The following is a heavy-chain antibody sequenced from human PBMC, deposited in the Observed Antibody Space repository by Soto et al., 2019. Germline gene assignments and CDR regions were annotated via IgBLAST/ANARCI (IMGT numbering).Heavy chain of an antibody. D-gene: IGHD4-17*01. Sequence: SETLSLTCTVSGGSISSGDYYWSWIRQPPGKGLEWIGYIYYSGSTYYNPSLKSRVTISVDTSKNQFSLKLSSVTAADTAVYYCARETIGDYVYYYYGMDVWGQGTTVTVSS. V-gene: IGHV4-30-4*01. CDR1: GGSISSGDYY. CDR3: ARETIGDYVYYYYGMDV. J-gene: IGHJ6*02. CDR2: IYYSGST.